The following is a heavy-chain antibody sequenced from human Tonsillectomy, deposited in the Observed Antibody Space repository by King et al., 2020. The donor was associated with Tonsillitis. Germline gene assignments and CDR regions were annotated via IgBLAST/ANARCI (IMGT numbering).Heavy chain of an antibody. D-gene: IGHD3-16*01. CDR2: IAYDASYE. CDR3: AKDGIGLSDLYFDL. J-gene: IGHJ2*01. CDR1: GFTFDNFG. Sequence: QLVQSGGGVVQPGTSLRLSCAASGFTFDNFGMHWVRQAPGKGLEWVALIAYDASYENYADSVKGRFTISRDNSKKTLYLEMNSLRVEDTAVYYCAKDGIGLSDLYFDLWGRGTLVTVSS. V-gene: IGHV3-30*18.